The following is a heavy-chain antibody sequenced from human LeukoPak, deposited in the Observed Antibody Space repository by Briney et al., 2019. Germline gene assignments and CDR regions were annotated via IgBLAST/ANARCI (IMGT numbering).Heavy chain of an antibody. CDR3: ARGGEPKEYYFDY. V-gene: IGHV3-21*01. Sequence: GGSLRLSCAASGFTFSSYSMNWVRQAPGKGLEWVSSISSSSSYIYYADSVKGRFTISRDNAKNSLYLQMNSLRAEDTAVYYCARGGEPKEYYFDYWGQGTLVTVSS. CDR1: GFTFSSYS. D-gene: IGHD1-26*01. J-gene: IGHJ4*02. CDR2: ISSSSSYI.